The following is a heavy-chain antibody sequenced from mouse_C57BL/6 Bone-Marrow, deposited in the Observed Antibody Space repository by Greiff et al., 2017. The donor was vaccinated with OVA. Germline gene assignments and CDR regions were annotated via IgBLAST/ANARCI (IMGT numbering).Heavy chain of an antibody. Sequence: VQLQQSGAELVKPGASVKLSCTASGFNFTDYYMHWVKQRTEQGLEWIGRIDPADGETKYAPKFKGKATVTADTSSNTAYLQSSSLTSEDTAVYYCVSYDGYAFAYWGQGTLVTVSA. D-gene: IGHD2-3*01. V-gene: IGHV14-2*01. CDR2: IDPADGET. J-gene: IGHJ3*01. CDR3: VSYDGYAFAY. CDR1: GFNFTDYY.